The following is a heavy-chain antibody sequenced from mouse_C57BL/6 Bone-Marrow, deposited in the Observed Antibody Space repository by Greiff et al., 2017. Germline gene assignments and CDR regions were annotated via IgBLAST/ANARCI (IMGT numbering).Heavy chain of an antibody. CDR1: GFNIKDDY. CDR2: IDPGNGDT. V-gene: IGHV14-4*01. CDR3: TTGAMDY. J-gene: IGHJ4*01. Sequence: VQLQQSGAELVRPGASVKLSCTASGFNIKDDYMHWVKQRPEQGLEWIGWIDPGNGDTEYASKFQGKAPITADTSSNTAYLQLSSLTSEDTAGYYCTTGAMDYWGQGTSVTVSA.